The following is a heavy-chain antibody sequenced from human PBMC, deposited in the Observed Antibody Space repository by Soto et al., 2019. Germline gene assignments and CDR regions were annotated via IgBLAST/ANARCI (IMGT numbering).Heavy chain of an antibody. D-gene: IGHD6-13*01. V-gene: IGHV3-23*01. CDR3: AKVSSSWYAGFFDL. CDR2: LSDGGGST. J-gene: IGHJ4*02. Sequence: EVQLLESGGGLVQPGGSLRLSCTASGFTFSSHAMTWVRQAPGKGLEWVSGLSDGGGSTYYADSVKGRFTISRDNSMNTLYLQMNTLRAEDTAVYYCAKVSSSWYAGFFDLWGQGTLVTVSS. CDR1: GFTFSSHA.